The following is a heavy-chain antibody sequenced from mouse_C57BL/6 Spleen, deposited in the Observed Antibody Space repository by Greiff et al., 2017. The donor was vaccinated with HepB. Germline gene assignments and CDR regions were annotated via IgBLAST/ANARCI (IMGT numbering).Heavy chain of an antibody. V-gene: IGHV1-55*01. D-gene: IGHD1-1*01. Sequence: QVQLQQPGAELVKPGASVKMSCKASGYTFTSYWITWVKQRPGQGLEWIGDIYPGSGSTNYNEKFKSKATLTVDTSSSTAYMQLSSLTSEDSAVYYCARGGYYGSRHYAMDYWGQGTSVTVSS. CDR2: IYPGSGST. CDR3: ARGGYYGSRHYAMDY. J-gene: IGHJ4*01. CDR1: GYTFTSYW.